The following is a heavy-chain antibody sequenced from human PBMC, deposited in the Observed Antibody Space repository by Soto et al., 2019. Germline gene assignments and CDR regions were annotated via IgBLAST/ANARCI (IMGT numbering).Heavy chain of an antibody. Sequence: GGSLRLSCAASGFTVSSNYMSWVRQAPGKGLEWVSVIYSGGSTYYADSVKGRFTISRDNSKNTLYLQMNSLRAEDTAVYYCARDWDSSSWAEYWGQGTLVTVSS. V-gene: IGHV3-66*01. J-gene: IGHJ4*02. CDR2: IYSGGST. D-gene: IGHD6-13*01. CDR3: ARDWDSSSWAEY. CDR1: GFTVSSNY.